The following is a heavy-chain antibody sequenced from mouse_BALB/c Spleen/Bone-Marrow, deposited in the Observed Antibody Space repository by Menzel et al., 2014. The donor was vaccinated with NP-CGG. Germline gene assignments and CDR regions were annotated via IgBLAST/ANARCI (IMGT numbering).Heavy chain of an antibody. CDR1: GFDFSRYW. CDR2: INPDSSTI. CDR3: ARQGYYGKGDY. V-gene: IGHV4-1*02. Sequence: VQLQQSGGGLVQPGGSLKLSCAASGFDFSRYWMSWVRQAPGKGLEWIGEINPDSSTINYTPSLKDKFTISRDNAKNTLYLQMSKARSEDTALYYCARQGYYGKGDYWGQGATLTVSS. J-gene: IGHJ2*01. D-gene: IGHD2-1*01.